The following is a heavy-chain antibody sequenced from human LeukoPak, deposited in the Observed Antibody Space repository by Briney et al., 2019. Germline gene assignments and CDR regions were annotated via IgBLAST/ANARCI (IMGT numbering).Heavy chain of an antibody. D-gene: IGHD4-23*01. CDR2: IIPIFGTA. CDR3: ARDPGGNSIHYYGMDV. CDR1: GGAFSSYA. V-gene: IGHV1-69*01. Sequence: SVKVTCKASGGAFSSYAISWVRQAPGQGLEWMGGIIPIFGTANYAQKFQGRVTITADESTSTAYIELSSLRSEDTAVYYCARDPGGNSIHYYGMDVWGQGTTVTVSS. J-gene: IGHJ6*02.